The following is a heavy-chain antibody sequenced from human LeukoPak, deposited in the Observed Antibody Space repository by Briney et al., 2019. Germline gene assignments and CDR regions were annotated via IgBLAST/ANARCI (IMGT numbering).Heavy chain of an antibody. J-gene: IGHJ6*02. CDR3: AREPTAGSYYYYYYYGMDV. Sequence: GGSLRLSCAASGFTFSSYGMHWVRQAPGKGLEWVAVIWYDGSNKYYADSVKGRFTISRDNSKNTLYLQMNSLRAEDTAVYYCAREPTAGSYYYYYYYGMDVWGQGTTVTVSS. V-gene: IGHV3-33*01. CDR1: GFTFSSYG. D-gene: IGHD3-10*01. CDR2: IWYDGSNK.